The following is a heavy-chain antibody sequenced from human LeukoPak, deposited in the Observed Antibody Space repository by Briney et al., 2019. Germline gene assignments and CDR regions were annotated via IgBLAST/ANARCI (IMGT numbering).Heavy chain of an antibody. V-gene: IGHV3-23*01. CDR1: GFTFSNYA. J-gene: IGHJ4*02. CDR3: AKEDRYRDSWYQSSGY. D-gene: IGHD6-13*01. Sequence: GGSLRLSCAASGFTFSNYAMRWVRRAPGKGLEWVSAISGSGGKTYYADSVKGRFTVSRDNSKNTLYLEMNSLRAEDTAVYYCAKEDRYRDSWYQSSGYWGQGTLVTVSS. CDR2: ISGSGGKT.